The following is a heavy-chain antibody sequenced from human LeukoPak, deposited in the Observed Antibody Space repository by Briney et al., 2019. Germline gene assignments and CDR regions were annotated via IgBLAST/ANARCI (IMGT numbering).Heavy chain of an antibody. J-gene: IGHJ4*02. CDR2: ISGSGDST. Sequence: GGSLRLSCAASGFTFSSYAMSWVRQAPGKGLEWVSAISGSGDSTYYADSVKGRFTISRDNSKNTLYLQMNSLRAEDTAVYYCAKDHGSSDWYYFDYWGQGTLVTVSS. CDR1: GFTFSSYA. V-gene: IGHV3-23*01. CDR3: AKDHGSSDWYYFDY. D-gene: IGHD6-13*01.